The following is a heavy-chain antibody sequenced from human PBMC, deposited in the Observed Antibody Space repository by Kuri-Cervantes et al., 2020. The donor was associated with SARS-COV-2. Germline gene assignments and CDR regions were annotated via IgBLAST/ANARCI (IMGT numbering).Heavy chain of an antibody. CDR3: ARWNHWFDP. CDR1: GGSFSGYY. Sequence: GSLRLSCAVYGGSFSGYYWSWIRQPPGKGLEWIGEINHSGSTNYNPSLKSRVTISVDTSKNQFSPKLSSVTAADTAVYYCARWNHWFDPWGQGTLVTVSS. J-gene: IGHJ5*02. D-gene: IGHD1-1*01. V-gene: IGHV4-34*01. CDR2: INHSGST.